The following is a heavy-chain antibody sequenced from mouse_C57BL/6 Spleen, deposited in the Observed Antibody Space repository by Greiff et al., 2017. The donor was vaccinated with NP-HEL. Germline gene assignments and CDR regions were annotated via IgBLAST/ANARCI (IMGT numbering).Heavy chain of an antibody. CDR3: ARDYYSNYPYYLDY. V-gene: IGHV1-82*01. CDR1: GYAFSSSW. CDR2: IYPGDGDT. D-gene: IGHD2-5*01. Sequence: VQLQQSGPELVKPGASVKISCKASGYAFSSSWMNWVKQRPGKGLEWIGRIYPGDGDTNYNGKFKGKATLTADKSSSTAYMQLSSLTSEDSAVYFWARDYYSNYPYYLDYWGQGTTLTVSS. J-gene: IGHJ2*01.